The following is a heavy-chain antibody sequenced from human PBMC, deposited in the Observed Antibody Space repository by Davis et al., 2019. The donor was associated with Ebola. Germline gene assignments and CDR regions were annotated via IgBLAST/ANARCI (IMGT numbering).Heavy chain of an antibody. CDR2: ISYDGRDK. Sequence: PGGSLRLSCAASTSTFIVCGMHWVRQAPGKGLEWVSFISYDGRDKSYIDTVKGRFTISRDNAKNSLFLQMNSLTAEDTALYYCAREAPFCGGDCLDYWGQGTLVTVSS. CDR3: AREAPFCGGDCLDY. J-gene: IGHJ4*02. D-gene: IGHD2-21*01. V-gene: IGHV3-33*01. CDR1: TSTFIVCG.